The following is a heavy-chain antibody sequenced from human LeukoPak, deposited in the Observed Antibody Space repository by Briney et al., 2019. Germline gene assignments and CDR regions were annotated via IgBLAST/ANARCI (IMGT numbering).Heavy chain of an antibody. D-gene: IGHD2-21*02. V-gene: IGHV3-11*05. CDR1: GFTFSDYY. Sequence: GGSLRLSCAASGFTFSDYYMSWIRQAPGKGLEWVSYISSSSSYTNYADSVEGRFTISRDNAKNSLYLQMNSLRTEDTAVYYCARGSTRYWGGDCYSFDYWGRGPLVTVSS. J-gene: IGHJ4*02. CDR3: ARGSTRYWGGDCYSFDY. CDR2: ISSSSSYT.